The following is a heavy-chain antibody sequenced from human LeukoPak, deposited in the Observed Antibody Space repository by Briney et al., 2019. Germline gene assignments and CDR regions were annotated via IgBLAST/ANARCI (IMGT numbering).Heavy chain of an antibody. CDR3: ARGCTGGSCLFPDGMDI. V-gene: IGHV3-23*01. Sequence: GGSLRLSCAATGFSFSSHAMGWVRQPPGKGLEWVSGVDNSGDTTYFAGSVKGRFTISRDNSKNTLFLQINSLRAEDTAVYYCARGCTGGSCLFPDGMDIWGQGTTVTVSS. D-gene: IGHD2-8*02. J-gene: IGHJ6*02. CDR1: GFSFSSHA. CDR2: VDNSGDTT.